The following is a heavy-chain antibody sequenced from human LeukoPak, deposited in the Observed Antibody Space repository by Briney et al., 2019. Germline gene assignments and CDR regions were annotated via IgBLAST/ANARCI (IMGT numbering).Heavy chain of an antibody. V-gene: IGHV4-4*07. CDR1: GGSLIVYY. CDR3: ARDSAGGSWHYFDY. J-gene: IGHJ4*02. CDR2: IYTSGST. D-gene: IGHD6-13*01. Sequence: SETLSLTCTVSGGSLIVYYWSWIRQPAGEGLEWIGRIYTSGSTNYNPSLKSRVTMSLDTSKNQFSLKLSSVTAADTAVYYCARDSAGGSWHYFDYGGQGTLVTVSS.